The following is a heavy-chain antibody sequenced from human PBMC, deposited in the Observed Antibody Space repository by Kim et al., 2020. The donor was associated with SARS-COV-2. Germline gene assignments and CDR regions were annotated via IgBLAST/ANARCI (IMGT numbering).Heavy chain of an antibody. Sequence: SETLSLTCTVSGGSISSSSYYWGWIRQPPGKGLEWIGSIYYSGSTYYNPSLKSRVTISVDTSKNQFSLKLSSVTAADTAVYYCASISTSCSYNGACNWFDPWGQGTLVTVSS. CDR3: ASISTSCSYNGACNWFDP. J-gene: IGHJ5*02. CDR1: GGSISSSSYY. D-gene: IGHD2-2*01. V-gene: IGHV4-39*01. CDR2: IYYSGST.